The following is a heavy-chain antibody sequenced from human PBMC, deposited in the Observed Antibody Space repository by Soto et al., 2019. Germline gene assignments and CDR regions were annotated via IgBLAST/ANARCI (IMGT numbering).Heavy chain of an antibody. CDR2: IYYSGST. J-gene: IGHJ4*02. CDR3: ARGDGYSSSYY. D-gene: IGHD6-6*01. Sequence: SETLSLTCTVSGGSISSYYWSWIRQPPGKGLEWIGYIYYSGSTNYNPSLKSRVTISVDTSKNQFSLKLSFVTAADTAVYYCARGDGYSSSYYGGQGPLVTVSP. V-gene: IGHV4-59*01. CDR1: GGSISSYY.